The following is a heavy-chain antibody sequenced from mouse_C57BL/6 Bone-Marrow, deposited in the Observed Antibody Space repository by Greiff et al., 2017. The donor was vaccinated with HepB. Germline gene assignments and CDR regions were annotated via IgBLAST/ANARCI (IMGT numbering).Heavy chain of an antibody. Sequence: EVQLQQSGGGLVKPGGSLKLSCAASGFTFSDYGMHWVRQAPEKGLEWVAYISSGSSTIYYADTVKGRFTISRDNAKNTLFLQMTSLRSEDTAMYYCARNYGSSLYFDYWGQGTTLTVSS. CDR2: ISSGSSTI. CDR1: GFTFSDYG. J-gene: IGHJ2*01. CDR3: ARNYGSSLYFDY. V-gene: IGHV5-17*01. D-gene: IGHD1-1*01.